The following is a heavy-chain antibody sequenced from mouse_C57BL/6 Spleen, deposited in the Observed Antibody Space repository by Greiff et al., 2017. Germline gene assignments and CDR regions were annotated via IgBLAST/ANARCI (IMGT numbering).Heavy chain of an antibody. J-gene: IGHJ3*01. Sequence: EVQVVESGGGLVKPGGSLKLSCAASGFTFSDYGMHWVRQAPEKGLEWVAYISSGSSTIYYADTVKGRFTISRDNAKNTLFLQMTSLRSEDTAMYYCARRAIYYDSFAYWGQGTLVTVSA. V-gene: IGHV5-17*01. CDR2: ISSGSSTI. CDR3: ARRAIYYDSFAY. CDR1: GFTFSDYG. D-gene: IGHD2-4*01.